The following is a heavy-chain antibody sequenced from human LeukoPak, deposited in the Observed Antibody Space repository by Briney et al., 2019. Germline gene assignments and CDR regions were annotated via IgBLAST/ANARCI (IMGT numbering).Heavy chain of an antibody. Sequence: SGGSLRLSCAASGFTFSTYNMNWVRQAPGKGLEWVANIKQDGSEKYYVDSVKGRFTISRDNAKNSLYLQMNSLRAEDTAVYYCARDPYGSGGYYDYWGQGTLVTVSS. CDR1: GFTFSTYN. J-gene: IGHJ4*02. CDR3: ARDPYGSGGYYDY. D-gene: IGHD3-10*01. V-gene: IGHV3-7*01. CDR2: IKQDGSEK.